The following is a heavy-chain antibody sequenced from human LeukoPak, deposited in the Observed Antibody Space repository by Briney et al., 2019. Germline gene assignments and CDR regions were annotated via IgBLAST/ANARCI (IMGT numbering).Heavy chain of an antibody. CDR1: GYTFTSYG. D-gene: IGHD3-3*01. J-gene: IGHJ4*02. Sequence: ASVKVSCKASGYTFTSYGISWVRQAPGQGLEWMGWISAYNGNTNYAQKLQGRVTMTTDTSTSTAYMELRSLRSDDTAVYYCARADVRIRFLEWLLFPLDYWGQGTLVTVSS. CDR2: ISAYNGNT. CDR3: ARADVRIRFLEWLLFPLDY. V-gene: IGHV1-18*01.